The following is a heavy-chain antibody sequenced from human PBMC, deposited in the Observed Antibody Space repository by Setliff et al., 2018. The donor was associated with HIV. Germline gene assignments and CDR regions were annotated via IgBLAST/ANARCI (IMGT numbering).Heavy chain of an antibody. V-gene: IGHV5-51*01. D-gene: IGHD3-22*01. Sequence: GESLKISCKASGYTFTNFWIGWVRQVPGKGLEWMGNIYPGDSDIRYNPSFQGQVTISVDKSISTAYLQWSSLKASDTAMYYCARSATYYYDSSGVPYYYYYMDVWGKGTTVTVSS. CDR1: GYTFTNFW. CDR3: ARSATYYYDSSGVPYYYYYMDV. CDR2: IYPGDSDI. J-gene: IGHJ6*03.